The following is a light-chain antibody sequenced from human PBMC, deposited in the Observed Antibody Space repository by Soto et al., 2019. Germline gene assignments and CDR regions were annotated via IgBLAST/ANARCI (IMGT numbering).Light chain of an antibody. V-gene: IGLV2-23*01. Sequence: QSALTQPASVSGSPGQSITISCTGTSSAVGSYNFVSWYQQHPGKAPKLMIYEGSKRPSGVSNRFSGSKSGNTASLTISGLQAEDEADYYCCSYAGSTTPYVFGTGTKLTVL. CDR3: CSYAGSTTPYV. CDR2: EGS. J-gene: IGLJ1*01. CDR1: SSAVGSYNF.